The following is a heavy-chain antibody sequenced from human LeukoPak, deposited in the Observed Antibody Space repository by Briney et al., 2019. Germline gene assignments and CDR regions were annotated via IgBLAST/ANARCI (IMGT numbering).Heavy chain of an antibody. CDR2: ICSGGST. J-gene: IGHJ4*02. Sequence: GGSLRLSCAASGSTVSSNYMSWVRQAPGKGLEWVSVICSGGSTYYADSVKGRFTISRDNSKNTLYLQMNSLRAEDTAVYYCARGSRSLTFDYWGQGTLVTVSS. CDR3: ARGSRSLTFDY. D-gene: IGHD2-2*01. V-gene: IGHV3-53*01. CDR1: GSTVSSNY.